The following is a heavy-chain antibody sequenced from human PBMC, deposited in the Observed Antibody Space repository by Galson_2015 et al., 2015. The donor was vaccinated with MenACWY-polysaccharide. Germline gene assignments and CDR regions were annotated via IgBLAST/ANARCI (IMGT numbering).Heavy chain of an antibody. J-gene: IGHJ4*02. CDR1: GFTFNTYG. CDR3: AKGRFEYYDFWSGYYFDY. Sequence: SLRLSCAASGFTFNTYGMHWVRLAPGKGLEWVAVMSYDGSKTYYADSAKGRFTISRDNSKNTLYLQMNSLRAEDTAVYYCAKGRFEYYDFWSGYYFDYWDQGTLVSVSS. V-gene: IGHV3-30*18. D-gene: IGHD3-3*01. CDR2: MSYDGSKT.